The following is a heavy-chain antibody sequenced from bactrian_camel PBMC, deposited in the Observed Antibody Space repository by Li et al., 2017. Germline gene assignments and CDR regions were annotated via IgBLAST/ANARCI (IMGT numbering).Heavy chain of an antibody. D-gene: IGHD1*01. V-gene: IGHV3S53*01. CDR1: GYKGSNYL. CDR2: IDSDGDT. Sequence: HVQLVESGGGSVQAGGSLRLSCARTGYKGSNYLLAWFRQAPGKEREGVAVIDSDGDTDYADSVKGRFTISEDNAKTTMYLQMNSLSSEDTGMYYLSEDTGRLQRLHKGQGTQVTVS. J-gene: IGHJ4*01.